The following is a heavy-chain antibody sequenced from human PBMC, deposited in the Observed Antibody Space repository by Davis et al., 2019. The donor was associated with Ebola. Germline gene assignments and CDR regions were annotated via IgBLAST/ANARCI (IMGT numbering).Heavy chain of an antibody. Sequence: ASVKVSCKASGYTFTNYYMHWVRQAPGQGLEWMGMINPNDGRTIYAQKFQGRVTVTRDTSTTTVYMDLSSLRSEDTALYYCTTPGGQDSGYDVVDIWGQGTMVTVSS. D-gene: IGHD5-12*01. CDR2: INPNDGRT. CDR3: TTPGGQDSGYDVVDI. V-gene: IGHV1-46*03. J-gene: IGHJ3*02. CDR1: GYTFTNYY.